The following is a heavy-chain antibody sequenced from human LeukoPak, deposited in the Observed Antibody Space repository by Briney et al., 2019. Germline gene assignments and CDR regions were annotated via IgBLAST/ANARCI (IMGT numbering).Heavy chain of an antibody. D-gene: IGHD3-3*01. V-gene: IGHV3-30*18. Sequence: GGSLRLSCAASGFTFSSSVMHWVRQAPGEGLEWVAGISSDGNNKYYVDSVKGRFTISRDNSKNTLYLQMNSLRAEDTAVYYCAKVRVYYDFWSGLDYWGQGTLVTVSS. J-gene: IGHJ4*02. CDR3: AKVRVYYDFWSGLDY. CDR2: ISSDGNNK. CDR1: GFTFSSSV.